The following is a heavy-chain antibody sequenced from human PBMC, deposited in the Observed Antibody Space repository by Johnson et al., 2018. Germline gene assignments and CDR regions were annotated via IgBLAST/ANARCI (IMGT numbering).Heavy chain of an antibody. V-gene: IGHV4-30-2*01. Sequence: QVQLQESGSGLVKPSQTLSLTCSVSGGSISSSDFSWSWIRQPPGKGLEWIGYIYHSGSTYYNPSLKNRVTISVDRTKNQFSLTLSPVPAADTAVYYCAGGVVAAGIGGQGTMVTVSA. CDR3: AGGVVAAGI. J-gene: IGHJ3*02. CDR2: IYHSGST. CDR1: GGSISSSDFS. D-gene: IGHD2-15*01.